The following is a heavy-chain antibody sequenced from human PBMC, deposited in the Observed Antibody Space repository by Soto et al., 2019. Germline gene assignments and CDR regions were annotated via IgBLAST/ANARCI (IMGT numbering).Heavy chain of an antibody. V-gene: IGHV1-8*01. D-gene: IGHD6-19*01. CDR3: ARPRYSSGWYWFGR. Sequence: ASVKVSCKASGYTFTSYDINWVRQATGQGLEWMGWMNPNSGNTGYAQKFQGRVTMTRNTSISTAYMELSSLRSEDTAVYYCARPRYSSGWYWFGRWGQGSRVTVSS. CDR1: GYTFTSYD. CDR2: MNPNSGNT. J-gene: IGHJ5*02.